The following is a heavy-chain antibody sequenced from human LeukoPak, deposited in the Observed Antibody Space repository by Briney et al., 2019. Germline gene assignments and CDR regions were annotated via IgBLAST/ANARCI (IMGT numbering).Heavy chain of an antibody. CDR3: ARDRDGYNSSPFEY. J-gene: IGHJ4*02. CDR1: GFTVSSNY. V-gene: IGHV3-66*01. D-gene: IGHD5-24*01. Sequence: GGSLRLSCAASGFTVSSNYMSWVRQAPGKGLEWVSVIYSGGSTYYADSVKGRFTISRDNSKNPLYLQMNSLRAEDTAVYYCARDRDGYNSSPFEYWGQGTLVTVSS. CDR2: IYSGGST.